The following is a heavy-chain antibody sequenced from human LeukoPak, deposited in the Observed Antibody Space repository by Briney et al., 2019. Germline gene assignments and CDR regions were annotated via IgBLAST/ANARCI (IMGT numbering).Heavy chain of an antibody. D-gene: IGHD3-10*02. Sequence: GGSLRLSCAASGFTFSSYGMSWVRQAPGKGLEWVSAISGSGGSTYYADSVKGRFTISRDNAKNSLYLQMNSLRAEDTAVYYCAELGITLIGGVWGKGTTVTISS. J-gene: IGHJ6*04. V-gene: IGHV3-23*01. CDR2: ISGSGGST. CDR3: AELGITLIGGV. CDR1: GFTFSSYG.